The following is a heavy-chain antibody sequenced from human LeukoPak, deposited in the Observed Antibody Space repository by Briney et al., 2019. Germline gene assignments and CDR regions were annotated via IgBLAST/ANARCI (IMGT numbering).Heavy chain of an antibody. Sequence: GGSLRLSCSASGFTFSNYAMHWVRQAPGKGLEYVSAISSSGGSTYYADSVKGRFTISRDNSKNTLYLQMSSLRAEDTAVYCCVKVGAGGGGAFDIWGQGTMVTVSS. J-gene: IGHJ3*02. CDR2: ISSSGGST. D-gene: IGHD3-16*01. V-gene: IGHV3-64D*09. CDR3: VKVGAGGGGAFDI. CDR1: GFTFSNYA.